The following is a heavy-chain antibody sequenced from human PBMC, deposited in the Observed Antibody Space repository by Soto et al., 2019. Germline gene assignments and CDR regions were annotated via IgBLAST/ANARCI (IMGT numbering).Heavy chain of an antibody. J-gene: IGHJ6*03. CDR1: GDSISTYY. V-gene: IGHV4-59*08. D-gene: IGHD3-3*02. CDR3: ARQLAGFSGRYGYYHMDV. Sequence: SETLSLTCTFSGDSISTYYWSWIRQPPGKGLEWIAYTHYSGSTNYNPSLKSRVTTSVETSKKQFSLKLSSVTAADTAVYYCARQLAGFSGRYGYYHMDVWGKGTTVTVSS. CDR2: THYSGST.